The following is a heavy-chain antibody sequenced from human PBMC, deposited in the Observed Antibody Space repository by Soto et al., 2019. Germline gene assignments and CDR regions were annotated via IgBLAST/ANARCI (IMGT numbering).Heavy chain of an antibody. Sequence: SETLSLTCAVYCGSFSGYYWSWIRQPPGKGLEWIGEINHSGSTNYNPSLKSRVTISVDTSKNQFSLKLSSVTAADTAMYYCARARPEFAGYYYGMDVWGQGTTVTVSS. CDR3: ARARPEFAGYYYGMDV. V-gene: IGHV4-34*01. CDR1: CGSFSGYY. CDR2: INHSGST. D-gene: IGHD3-10*01. J-gene: IGHJ6*02.